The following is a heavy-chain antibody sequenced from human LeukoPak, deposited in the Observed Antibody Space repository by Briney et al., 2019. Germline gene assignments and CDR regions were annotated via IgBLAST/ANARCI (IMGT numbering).Heavy chain of an antibody. CDR1: GFTFSSYS. CDR3: ARGREAVAVHFDY. D-gene: IGHD6-19*01. Sequence: PWGSLRLSCAASGFTFSSYSMNWVRQAPGKGLEWVSSISSSSSYIYYADSVKGRFTISRDNAKNSLYLQMNSLRAEDTAVYYCARGREAVAVHFDYWGQGTLVTVSS. V-gene: IGHV3-21*01. J-gene: IGHJ4*02. CDR2: ISSSSSYI.